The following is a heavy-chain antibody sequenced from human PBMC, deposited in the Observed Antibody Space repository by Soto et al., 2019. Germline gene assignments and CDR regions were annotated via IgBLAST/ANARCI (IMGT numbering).Heavy chain of an antibody. CDR3: AKVKADSSAAAFLDY. Sequence: GGSLRLSCVASGFTFSNTWMTWVRQVPGKGLEWVGRIKSKTDGGTTGYAAPVKGRFTISRDDSEATLFLQMNTLKTEDTAVYYCAKVKADSSAAAFLDYSGQGSLVIVSS. V-gene: IGHV3-15*01. CDR1: GFTFSNTW. D-gene: IGHD3-3*01. J-gene: IGHJ4*02. CDR2: IKSKTDGGTT.